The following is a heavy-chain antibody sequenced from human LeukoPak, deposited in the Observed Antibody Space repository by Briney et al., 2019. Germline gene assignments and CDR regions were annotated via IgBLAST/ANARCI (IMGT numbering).Heavy chain of an antibody. CDR1: GGSFSGFY. J-gene: IGHJ5*02. Sequence: KPSETLSLTCAVYGGSFSGFYWSWIRQPPGKGLEWIGEINHSGSTNYNPSLKSRVTISVDTSKNQFSLKLSSVTAADTAVYYCARGGLAAAGTVEGWFDPWGQGTLVTVSS. V-gene: IGHV4-34*01. D-gene: IGHD6-13*01. CDR3: ARGGLAAAGTVEGWFDP. CDR2: INHSGST.